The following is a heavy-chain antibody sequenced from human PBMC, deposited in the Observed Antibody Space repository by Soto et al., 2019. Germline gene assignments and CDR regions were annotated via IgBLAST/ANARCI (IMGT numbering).Heavy chain of an antibody. J-gene: IGHJ4*02. CDR3: AKDARITMIVVVITPYYFDY. CDR2: ISGSGGST. D-gene: IGHD3-22*01. CDR1: VFTFSSYA. V-gene: IGHV3-23*01. Sequence: LRLSCAASVFTFSSYAMSWVRQAPGKGLERVSAISGSGGSTYYADSVKGRFTISRDNSKNTLYLQMNSLRAEDTAVYYCAKDARITMIVVVITPYYFDYWGQGTLVTVSS.